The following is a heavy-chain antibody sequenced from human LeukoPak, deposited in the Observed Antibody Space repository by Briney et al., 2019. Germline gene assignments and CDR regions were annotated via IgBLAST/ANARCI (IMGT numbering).Heavy chain of an antibody. V-gene: IGHV3-74*01. J-gene: IGHJ4*02. CDR2: INSDGSST. CDR3: ARSPHPYDSSGTRYFDY. D-gene: IGHD3-22*01. Sequence: GGSLRLSRAASGFTFSSYWMHWVRQAPGKGLVWVSRINSDGSSTSYADSVNGRFTISRDNAKNTLYLQMNSLRAEDTALYYCARSPHPYDSSGTRYFDYWGQGTLVTVSS. CDR1: GFTFSSYW.